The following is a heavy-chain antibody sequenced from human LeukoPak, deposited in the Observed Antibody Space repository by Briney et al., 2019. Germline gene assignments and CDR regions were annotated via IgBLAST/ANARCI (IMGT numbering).Heavy chain of an antibody. D-gene: IGHD5-24*01. CDR2: IYHSGST. CDR3: ARDQVEMATNAFDY. V-gene: IGHV4-38-2*02. Sequence: PSETLSLTCTVSGYSISSGYYWGWIRQPPGKGLEWIGSIYHSGSTYYNPSLKSRVTISVDTSKNQFSLKLSSVTAADTAVYYCARDQVEMATNAFDYWGQGTLVTVSS. J-gene: IGHJ4*02. CDR1: GYSISSGYY.